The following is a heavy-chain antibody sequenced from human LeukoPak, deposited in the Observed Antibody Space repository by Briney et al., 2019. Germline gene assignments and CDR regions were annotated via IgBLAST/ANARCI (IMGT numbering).Heavy chain of an antibody. CDR1: RGSISGYY. Sequence: SETLSLTCTVSRGSISGYYGSWIRQPAGKGLEWIGRISSSGSTNYNPSLKSRVTISVDTSKNQFSLKLSSVTAADAAVYFCARGPYAYDSSGAFDIWGQGTMVTVSS. J-gene: IGHJ3*02. V-gene: IGHV4-4*07. CDR2: ISSSGST. D-gene: IGHD3-22*01. CDR3: ARGPYAYDSSGAFDI.